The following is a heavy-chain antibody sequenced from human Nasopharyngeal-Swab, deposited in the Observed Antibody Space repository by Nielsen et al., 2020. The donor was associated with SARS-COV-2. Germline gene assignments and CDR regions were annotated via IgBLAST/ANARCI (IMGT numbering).Heavy chain of an antibody. J-gene: IGHJ6*02. CDR3: ARDRNGFIYYYYGMDV. CDR2: ISGSDYST. CDR1: GFTFRSYA. D-gene: IGHD3-3*01. V-gene: IGHV3-23*01. Sequence: GESLKISCAASGFTFRSYAISWVRQAPGKGLEWVSVISGSDYSTKYADSVKGRFTISRDNSKNTVNLQMNSLRAEDTAVYYCARDRNGFIYYYYGMDVWGQGTTVTSP.